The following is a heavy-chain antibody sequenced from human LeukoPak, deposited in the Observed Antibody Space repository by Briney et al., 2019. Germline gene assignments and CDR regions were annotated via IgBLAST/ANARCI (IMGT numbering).Heavy chain of an antibody. CDR2: FYTGGST. Sequence: GGSLRLSCVASGFTVKTNSMSWVRQAPGKGLEWVSVFYTGGSTYYADSVNGRFTISRDNSKNTLYLQMTSLTAEDTAVYYCASAREYCISSECYDYFQHWGQGTLVSVSS. V-gene: IGHV3-53*01. CDR1: GFTVKTNS. CDR3: ASAREYCISSECYDYFQH. D-gene: IGHD2-2*01. J-gene: IGHJ1*01.